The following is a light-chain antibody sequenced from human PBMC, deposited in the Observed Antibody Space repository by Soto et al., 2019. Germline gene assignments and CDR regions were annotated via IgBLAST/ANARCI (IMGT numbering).Light chain of an antibody. J-gene: IGKJ1*01. CDR1: QGIGND. CDR2: AAS. Sequence: AIQMTQSPSSLSASVGDXVTITCRASQGIGNDLGWYQQKPGKAPKLLIYAASNLQSGVPSRFSGSGSGTDFTLTISSLQPEDFATYYCLQDYNYPWTFGQGTKVDIK. CDR3: LQDYNYPWT. V-gene: IGKV1-6*01.